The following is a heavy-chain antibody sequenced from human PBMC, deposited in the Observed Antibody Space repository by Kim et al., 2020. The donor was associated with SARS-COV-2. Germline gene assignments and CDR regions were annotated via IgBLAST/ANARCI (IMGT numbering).Heavy chain of an antibody. D-gene: IGHD2-15*01. Sequence: GGSLRLSCAASGFVFKNYGMTWVRQAPGQGLEWVSSINGVGHNTYYADSVRGRFTVSRDNSKSTVYLQLNSLRAEDTAVYYCAKRGNCDGGICFLFDNWGQGTLVTVST. J-gene: IGHJ4*02. CDR2: INGVGHNT. CDR1: GFVFKNYG. CDR3: AKRGNCDGGICFLFDN. V-gene: IGHV3-23*01.